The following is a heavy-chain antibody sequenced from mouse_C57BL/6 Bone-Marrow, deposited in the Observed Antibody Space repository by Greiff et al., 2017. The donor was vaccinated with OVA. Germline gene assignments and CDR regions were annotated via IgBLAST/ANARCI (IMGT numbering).Heavy chain of an antibody. Sequence: QVQLQQPGAELVKPGASVKLSCKASGYTFTSYWMHWVKQRPGQGLEWIGMIHPNSGSTNYNEKFKSKATLTVDKSSRTAYMQLSSLTSEDSAVYYCARSYYDEEAYWGQGTLVTVSA. D-gene: IGHD2-4*01. J-gene: IGHJ3*01. CDR3: ARSYYDEEAY. CDR2: IHPNSGST. CDR1: GYTFTSYW. V-gene: IGHV1-64*01.